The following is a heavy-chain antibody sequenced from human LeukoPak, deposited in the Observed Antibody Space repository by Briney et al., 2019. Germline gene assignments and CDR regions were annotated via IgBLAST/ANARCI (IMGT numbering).Heavy chain of an antibody. CDR1: GCSFTSYW. D-gene: IGHD6-13*01. V-gene: IGHV5-51*01. CDR3: TRWYGGDAFDI. J-gene: IGHJ3*02. Sequence: GESLKISCKGSGCSFTSYWIGWVRQMPGKGLEWMGIIYPGDSATRYSPSFQGQVTISAGKTISTAYLQWSSLKASDTAIYYCTRWYGGDAFDIWGQGTMVTVSS. CDR2: IYPGDSAT.